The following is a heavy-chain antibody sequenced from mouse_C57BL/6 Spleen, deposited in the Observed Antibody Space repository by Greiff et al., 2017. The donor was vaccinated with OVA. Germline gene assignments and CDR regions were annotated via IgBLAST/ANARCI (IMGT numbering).Heavy chain of an antibody. Sequence: QVQLQQPGAELVKPGASVKMSCKASGYTFTSYWITWVKQRPGQGLEWIGDIYPGSGSTNYNEKFKSKATLTVDTSSSTAYMQLSSLTSEDSAVYYCARQGVYYDYDGFAYWGQVTLVTVSA. J-gene: IGHJ3*01. CDR3: ARQGVYYDYDGFAY. CDR1: GYTFTSYW. V-gene: IGHV1-55*01. D-gene: IGHD2-4*01. CDR2: IYPGSGST.